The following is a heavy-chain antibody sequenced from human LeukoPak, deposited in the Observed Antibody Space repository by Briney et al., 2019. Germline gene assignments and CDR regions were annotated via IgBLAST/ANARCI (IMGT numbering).Heavy chain of an antibody. CDR1: GFTFSGYD. J-gene: IGHJ3*02. CDR3: TRVAAGGKDAFDI. Sequence: PGGSLRLSCAASGFTFSGYDMHWVRQPTGKGLEWVSTIDTAGDTYYPGSVKGRFTISRENAKNSLYLQMNSLRAGDTAVYYCTRVAAGGKDAFDIWGQGTMVTVSS. D-gene: IGHD6-13*01. V-gene: IGHV3-13*01. CDR2: IDTAGDT.